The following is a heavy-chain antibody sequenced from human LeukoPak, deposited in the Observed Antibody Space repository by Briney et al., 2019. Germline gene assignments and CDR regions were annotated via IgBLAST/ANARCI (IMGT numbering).Heavy chain of an antibody. J-gene: IGHJ3*02. CDR1: GFTFGDYA. CDR3: TRVGVNAFDI. D-gene: IGHD1-26*01. V-gene: IGHV3-49*04. CDR2: IRSKAYGGTT. Sequence: GGSLRLSCTASGFTFGDYAMSWVRQAPGKGLEWVGFIRSKAYGGTTEYAASVKGRFTISRDDSKSIAYLQMNSLKTEDTAVYYCTRVGVNAFDIWGQGTMVTVSS.